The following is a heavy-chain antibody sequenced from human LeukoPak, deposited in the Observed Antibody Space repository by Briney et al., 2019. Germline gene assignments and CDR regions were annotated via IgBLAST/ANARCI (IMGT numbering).Heavy chain of an antibody. CDR3: AKVWEPWDY. D-gene: IGHD1-26*01. Sequence: GGSLRLSCAGSGFTFSTYSMNWVRLAPGKGLEWVSYISPTSGTIYYTDSVKGRFTISRDNAKNSLYLQMNSLRAEDTAVYYCAKVWEPWDYWGQGTLVTVSS. J-gene: IGHJ4*02. CDR2: ISPTSGTI. V-gene: IGHV3-48*01. CDR1: GFTFSTYS.